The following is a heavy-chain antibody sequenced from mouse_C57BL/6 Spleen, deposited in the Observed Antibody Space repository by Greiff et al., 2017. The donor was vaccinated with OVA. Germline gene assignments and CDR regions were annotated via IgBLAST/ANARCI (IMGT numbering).Heavy chain of an antibody. CDR3: ARGEKAYYFDY. CDR2: INPYNGGP. V-gene: IGHV1-19*01. J-gene: IGHJ2*01. CDR1: GYTFTDYY. Sequence: SGPVLVKPGASVKMSCKASGYTFTDYYMNWVKQSHGKSLEWIGVINPYNGGPSSNQKFKGKATLTVDKSSSTAYMELNSLTSEDSAVYYCARGEKAYYFDYWGQGTTLTVSS.